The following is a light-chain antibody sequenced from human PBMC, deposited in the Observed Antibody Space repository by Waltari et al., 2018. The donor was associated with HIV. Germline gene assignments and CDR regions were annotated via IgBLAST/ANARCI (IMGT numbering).Light chain of an antibody. CDR3: SSYTITNTWV. CDR1: HSDIGPFDF. J-gene: IGLJ3*02. CDR2: RVT. Sequence: QSALAQPASMSCSPGQSVTISCAGRHSDIGPFDFFSWYQQLPGQAPKLLIYRVTFRPSGVPSRFSASKSANTASLTISDLQTEDEAHYYCSSYTITNTWVFGGGTLLTVL. V-gene: IGLV2-14*01.